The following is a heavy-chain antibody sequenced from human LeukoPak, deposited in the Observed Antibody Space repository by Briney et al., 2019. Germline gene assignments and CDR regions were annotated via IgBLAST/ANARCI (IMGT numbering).Heavy chain of an antibody. Sequence: PSETLSLTCTVSGDSISSSTYYWNSIRQPAGKGLEWIGRVYHSGYANYNSYPESRVTISVDTSKNQFPLKITSVTAADTAVYFCARFPNFYDINHIQYWGQGTLVTVSS. D-gene: IGHD2/OR15-2a*01. V-gene: IGHV4-61*02. CDR1: GDSISSSTYY. J-gene: IGHJ1*01. CDR3: ARFPNFYDINHIQY. CDR2: VYHSGYA.